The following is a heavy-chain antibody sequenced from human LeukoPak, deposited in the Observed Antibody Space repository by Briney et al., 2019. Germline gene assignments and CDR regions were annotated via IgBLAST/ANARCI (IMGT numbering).Heavy chain of an antibody. CDR1: GFTFSSYT. D-gene: IGHD1-26*01. CDR2: ISGSGGRT. Sequence: GGSLRLSCAASGFTFSSYTMNWVRQAPGKGLEWVSTISGSGGRTNYADSVKGRFTISRDNSKNTLYLQMNSLRAEDTAVYYCAKAQVGAILHAFDIWGQGTMVTVSS. CDR3: AKAQVGAILHAFDI. V-gene: IGHV3-23*01. J-gene: IGHJ3*02.